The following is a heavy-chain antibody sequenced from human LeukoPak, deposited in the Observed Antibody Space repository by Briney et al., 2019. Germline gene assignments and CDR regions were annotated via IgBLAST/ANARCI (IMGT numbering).Heavy chain of an antibody. J-gene: IGHJ4*02. D-gene: IGHD6-19*01. CDR1: GGSISSYY. CDR3: ARVALPYSSGWYPYFDY. V-gene: IGHV4-4*07. Sequence: PSEILSLTCTVSGGSISSYYWSWIRQPAGKGLEWIGRIYTSGSTNYNPSLKSRVTMSVDTSKNQFSLKLSSVTAADTAVYYCARVALPYSSGWYPYFDYWGQGTLVTVSS. CDR2: IYTSGST.